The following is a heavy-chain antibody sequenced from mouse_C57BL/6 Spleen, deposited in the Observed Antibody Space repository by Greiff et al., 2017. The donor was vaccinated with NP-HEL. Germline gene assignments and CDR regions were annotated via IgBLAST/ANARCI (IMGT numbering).Heavy chain of an antibody. CDR1: GYTFTSYW. CDR3: APRGYGYGGGGYYIDY. D-gene: IGHD2-2*01. CDR2: IDPSDSYT. Sequence: QVQLQQSGAELVMPGASVKLSCKASGYTFTSYWMHWVKQRPGQGLEWIGEIDPSDSYTNYNQKFKGKSTLTVDKSSSTAYMQLSSLTSEDSAVYYCAPRGYGYGGGGYYIDYWGQGTTLTVSS. V-gene: IGHV1-69*01. J-gene: IGHJ2*01.